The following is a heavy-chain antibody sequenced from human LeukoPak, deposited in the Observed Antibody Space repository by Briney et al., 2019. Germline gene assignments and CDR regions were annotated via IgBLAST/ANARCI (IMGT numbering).Heavy chain of an antibody. Sequence: GGSLRLSCTASGFTFGDYAMSWVRQAPGKGLEWVGFIRSKAYGGTTEYAASVKGGFTISRDDSKSIAYLQMNSLKTEDTAVYYCTRDGDYYDSSGYFGPNDYWGQGTLVTVSS. D-gene: IGHD3-22*01. V-gene: IGHV3-49*04. J-gene: IGHJ4*02. CDR2: IRSKAYGGTT. CDR3: TRDGDYYDSSGYFGPNDY. CDR1: GFTFGDYA.